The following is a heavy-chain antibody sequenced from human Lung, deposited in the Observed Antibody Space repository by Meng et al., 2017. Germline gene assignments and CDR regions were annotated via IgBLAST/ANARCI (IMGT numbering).Heavy chain of an antibody. CDR1: GFTFSDHW. V-gene: IGHV3-74*01. CDR2: MNSDGTKT. D-gene: IGHD1-1*01. J-gene: IGHJ1*01. CDR3: TNDRLNH. Sequence: EVQVVESGVSSAPPGVSLSLSCAATGFTFSDHWMHWARQGPGKGLVCVSRMNSDGTKTTDADSVKGRFTIYRDNAKNTLYLQMNNLRAEDTAFYYCTNDRLNHWGQGALVTVSS.